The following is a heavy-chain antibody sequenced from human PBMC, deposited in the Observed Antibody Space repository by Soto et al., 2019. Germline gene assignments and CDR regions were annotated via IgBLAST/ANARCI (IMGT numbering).Heavy chain of an antibody. V-gene: IGHV3-11*01. CDR3: ARAYSDAFDI. Sequence: GGSLRLSCAASGFTFSDYYMIWIRQAPGKGLEGVSYISSSGTGIYYGDSVKARFTISRDNAKNSLYLQMNSLRAEDTAVYYCARAYSDAFDIWGQGTMVTVSS. J-gene: IGHJ3*02. CDR2: ISSSGTGI. CDR1: GFTFSDYY. D-gene: IGHD2-21*01.